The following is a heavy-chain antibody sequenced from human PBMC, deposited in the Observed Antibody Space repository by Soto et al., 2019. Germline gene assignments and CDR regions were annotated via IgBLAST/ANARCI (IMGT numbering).Heavy chain of an antibody. CDR2: IHYSGATSFFP. J-gene: IGHJ4*02. V-gene: IGHV4-59*01. CDR3: AAAEASSRNLAPYYLDF. CDR1: GGSMRNYF. D-gene: IGHD6-13*01. Sequence: SETLSLTCTVSGGSMRNYFWTWIRQPPGKGLEWIGYIHYSGATSFFPSYNPSLRGRVTISEDTSKNQFSLKLLSVTTADTAVYFCAAAEASSRNLAPYYLDFWGQGSLVTVSS.